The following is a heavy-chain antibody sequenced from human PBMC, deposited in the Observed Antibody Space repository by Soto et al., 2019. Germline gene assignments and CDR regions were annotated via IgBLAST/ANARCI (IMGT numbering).Heavy chain of an antibody. CDR2: ISWNSGSI. Sequence: GGSLRLSCAASGFTFDDYAMHWVRQAPGKGLEGVSGISWNSGSIGYADSVKGRFTISRDNAKNSLYLQMNSLRAEDTALYSCAKGYSSSGTVYYGMDVCGQGTTVTVSS. V-gene: IGHV3-9*01. CDR1: GFTFDDYA. D-gene: IGHD6-13*01. CDR3: AKGYSSSGTVYYGMDV. J-gene: IGHJ6*02.